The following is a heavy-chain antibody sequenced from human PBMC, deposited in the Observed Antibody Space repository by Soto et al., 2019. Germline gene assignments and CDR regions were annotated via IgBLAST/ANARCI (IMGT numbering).Heavy chain of an antibody. J-gene: IGHJ6*02. CDR1: GFTFRSYG. CDR2: ISYDGSNK. Sequence: SGGSLRLSCAASGFTFRSYGMHWVRQAPGKGLEWVAVISYDGSNKYYADSVKGRFTISRDNSKNTLYLQMNSLRAEDTAVYYCAKEGGYYYYGMDVWGQGTTVTVSS. D-gene: IGHD1-26*01. CDR3: AKEGGYYYYGMDV. V-gene: IGHV3-30*18.